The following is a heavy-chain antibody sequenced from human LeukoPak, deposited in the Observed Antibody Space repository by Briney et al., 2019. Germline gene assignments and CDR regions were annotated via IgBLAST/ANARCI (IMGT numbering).Heavy chain of an antibody. D-gene: IGHD1-26*01. V-gene: IGHV1-69*05. CDR2: IIPIFGTA. CDR1: GCTFSSYA. CDR3: AREEVGANDN. Sequence: ASVTVSCKASGCTFSSYAISWVRQAPGQGLEWMGGIIPIFGTANYAQTFQGRVTLTRDTSISTAYMELSRLRSDDTAVYYCAREEVGANDNWGQGTLVTVSS. J-gene: IGHJ4*02.